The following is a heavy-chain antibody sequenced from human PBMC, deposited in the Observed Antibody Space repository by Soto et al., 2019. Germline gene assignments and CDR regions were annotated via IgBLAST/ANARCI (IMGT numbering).Heavy chain of an antibody. V-gene: IGHV4-59*08. Sequence: QVQLQESGPGLVKPSETLSLTCTVSGGSISSYYWSWIRQPPGKGLEWIGYIYYSGSTNDNPSLKGRVAISVDTSKNQFALKLSFVTAADTAVYYCERLHGDYVVFDYWGQGTLVTVSS. CDR3: ERLHGDYVVFDY. CDR2: IYYSGST. CDR1: GGSISSYY. D-gene: IGHD4-17*01. J-gene: IGHJ4*02.